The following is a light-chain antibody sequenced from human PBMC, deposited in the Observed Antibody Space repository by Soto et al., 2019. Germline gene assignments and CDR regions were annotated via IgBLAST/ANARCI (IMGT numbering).Light chain of an antibody. CDR1: QSVSSY. J-gene: IGKJ4*01. CDR2: DAS. V-gene: IGKV3-11*01. Sequence: EITLTQSPATLSLSPGERATLSCRASQSVSSYLAWYQHKPGQAPRLLIYDASTRATGIPARFSGSGSGTDFTLTISSLEPEDFAVYYCQQRSTPLTFGGGTKVEIK. CDR3: QQRSTPLT.